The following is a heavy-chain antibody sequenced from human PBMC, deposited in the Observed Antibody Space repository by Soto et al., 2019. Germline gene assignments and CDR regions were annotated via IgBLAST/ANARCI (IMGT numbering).Heavy chain of an antibody. CDR3: AKGRYSYDSSGHDY. CDR2: ISGSGGRT. V-gene: IGHV3-23*01. D-gene: IGHD3-22*01. Sequence: LRLSCAASGFAFSSHAMNWVRQAPGKGLEWVSGISGSGGRTYYADSVKGRFTISRDNSKNTLDLQMNSLRAEDTAVYYCAKGRYSYDSSGHDYWGLGTLVTVSS. CDR1: GFAFSSHA. J-gene: IGHJ4*02.